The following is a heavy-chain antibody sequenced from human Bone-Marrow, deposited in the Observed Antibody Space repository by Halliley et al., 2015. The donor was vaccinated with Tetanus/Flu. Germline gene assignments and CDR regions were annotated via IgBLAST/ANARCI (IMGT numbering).Heavy chain of an antibody. V-gene: IGHV4-61*01. D-gene: IGHD2-2*02. CDR3: ARVSLGYCTSGSCYSPYVDY. CDR2: VYNSGRT. CDR1: GDSVSSSSYY. J-gene: IGHJ4*02. Sequence: LRLSCTVSGDSVSSSSYYWSWIRQPPGKGLEWIGYVYNSGRTNNNPSLKSGVTISVDTSKHRFSLKLSSVTAADTAVYYCARVSLGYCTSGSCYSPYVDYGVQGSLVAVAS.